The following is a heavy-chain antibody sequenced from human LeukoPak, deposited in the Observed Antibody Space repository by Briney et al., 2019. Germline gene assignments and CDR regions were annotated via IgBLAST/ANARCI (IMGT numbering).Heavy chain of an antibody. CDR2: IIPIFGTA. CDR1: GGTFSSYA. D-gene: IGHD6-19*01. V-gene: IGHV1-69*05. Sequence: SVKVSCKASGGTFSSYAISWVRQAPGQGLEWMGGIIPIFGTANYAQKFQGRVTITTDESTSTAYMELSSLRSEDTAVYYCARDLGRVAGKAKIAYFDYWGPGTLVTVSS. J-gene: IGHJ4*02. CDR3: ARDLGRVAGKAKIAYFDY.